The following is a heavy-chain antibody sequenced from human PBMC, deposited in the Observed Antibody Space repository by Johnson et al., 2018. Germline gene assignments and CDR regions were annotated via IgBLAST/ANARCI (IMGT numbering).Heavy chain of an antibody. V-gene: IGHV3-33*01. CDR3: PRDDRSSCYDY. J-gene: IGHJ4*02. D-gene: IGHD6-13*01. Sequence: VQLVESGGGVVQPGRSLRLSCAASGFTFSNYGMHWVRQVPGKGLEWVAVIWHDGSNKNYADSVKGRFTISRDNSKTTLSLQMNSLRAEDTAVDYCPRDDRSSCYDYWGQGTLVTVSS. CDR1: GFTFSNYG. CDR2: IWHDGSNK.